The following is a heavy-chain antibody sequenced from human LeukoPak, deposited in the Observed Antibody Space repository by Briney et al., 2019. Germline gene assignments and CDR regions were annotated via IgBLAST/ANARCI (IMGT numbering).Heavy chain of an antibody. V-gene: IGHV1-2*06. D-gene: IGHD6-13*01. CDR3: AREVGYSGSWFGRFDP. CDR2: SNPNSGGT. Sequence: ASVKVSCKASGYTFTGYYIHWVRQAPGQGLEWMGRSNPNSGGTNYAQKFQGRVTMTRDTSASTVYMELSRLRSDDTAVYYCAREVGYSGSWFGRFDPWGQGTLVTVSS. CDR1: GYTFTGYY. J-gene: IGHJ5*02.